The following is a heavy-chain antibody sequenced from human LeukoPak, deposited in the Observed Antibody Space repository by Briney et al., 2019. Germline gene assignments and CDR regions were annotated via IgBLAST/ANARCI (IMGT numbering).Heavy chain of an antibody. V-gene: IGHV4-30-2*01. CDR3: ARQPDYGGNSNWYFDL. D-gene: IGHD4-23*01. CDR2: IYHSGST. CDR1: GGSISSGGYS. Sequence: TLSLTCAVSGGSISSGGYSWSWIRQPPGKGLEWIGYIYHSGSTYYNPSLKSRVTISVDRSKNQFSLKLSSVTAADTAVYYCARQPDYGGNSNWYFDLWGRGTLVTVSS. J-gene: IGHJ2*01.